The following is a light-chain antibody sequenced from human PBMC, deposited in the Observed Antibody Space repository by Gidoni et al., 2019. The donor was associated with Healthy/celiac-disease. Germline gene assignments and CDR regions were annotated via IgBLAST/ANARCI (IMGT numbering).Light chain of an antibody. Sequence: QSVLTQPPSASGTPGQGVTIAGSGSSSNIGSNTVNWYQQLPGTSPKLLIYSNNQRPSGVPDRFSGSKSGTSASLAISGLQSEYEADYYCAAWDDSLNGHVFGTGTKVTVL. J-gene: IGLJ1*01. CDR2: SNN. CDR1: SSNIGSNT. CDR3: AAWDDSLNGHV. V-gene: IGLV1-44*01.